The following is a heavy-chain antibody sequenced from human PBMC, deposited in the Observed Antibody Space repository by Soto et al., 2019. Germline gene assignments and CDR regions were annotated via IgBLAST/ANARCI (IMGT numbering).Heavy chain of an antibody. Sequence: QLQLQESGPGLVKPSETLSLTCTVSGGSISSSSYYWGWIRQPPGKGLEWIGSIYYSGSTYYNPSLKSRLTISVDTSKNQFSLKLSSVTAADTAVYYCARHGGGSSDYFDYWGQGTLVTVSS. CDR2: IYYSGST. CDR3: ARHGGGSSDYFDY. CDR1: GGSISSSSYY. V-gene: IGHV4-39*01. J-gene: IGHJ4*02. D-gene: IGHD2-15*01.